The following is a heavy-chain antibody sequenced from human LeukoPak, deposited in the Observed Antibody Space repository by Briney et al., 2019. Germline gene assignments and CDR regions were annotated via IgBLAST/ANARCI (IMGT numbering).Heavy chain of an antibody. D-gene: IGHD2-8*01. Sequence: GGSLRLSCAASGFTFSSYSMNWVRQAPGKGLEWVSSISSSSSYIYYADSVKGRFTISRDNAKNSLYLQMNSLRAEDTAVYYCARDGIVMEASSPFDYWGQGTLVTVSS. CDR3: ARDGIVMEASSPFDY. CDR1: GFTFSSYS. CDR2: ISSSSSYI. V-gene: IGHV3-21*01. J-gene: IGHJ4*02.